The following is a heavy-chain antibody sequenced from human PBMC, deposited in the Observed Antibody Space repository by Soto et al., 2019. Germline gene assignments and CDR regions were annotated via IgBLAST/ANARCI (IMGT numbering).Heavy chain of an antibody. CDR2: IHYSGST. Sequence: QLQLQESGPGLVKPSETLSLTCTVSGDSVTISDYYWGWIRQPPGKGLEWIGSIHYSGSTYYNPSLKSRVTISGETSNKQCSLKLTSVTAADAAVYYCAAHDSGGYYAEYWGQGTLVTVSA. CDR3: AAHDSGGYYAEY. J-gene: IGHJ4*02. D-gene: IGHD3-22*01. CDR1: GDSVTISDYY. V-gene: IGHV4-39*01.